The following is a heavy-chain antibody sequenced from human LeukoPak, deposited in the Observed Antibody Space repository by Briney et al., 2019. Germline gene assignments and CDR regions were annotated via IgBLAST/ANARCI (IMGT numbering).Heavy chain of an antibody. Sequence: ASVKVSCKASGGTFSSYDISWVRQAPGQGLEWMGWINAYNGNTNYAQKLQGRVTMTTDTSTSTAYMELRNLRSDDTAVYYCARGGPAARLITFGGVTDYWGQGTLVTVSS. J-gene: IGHJ4*02. CDR3: ARGGPAARLITFGGVTDY. D-gene: IGHD3-16*01. V-gene: IGHV1-18*01. CDR2: INAYNGNT. CDR1: GGTFSSYD.